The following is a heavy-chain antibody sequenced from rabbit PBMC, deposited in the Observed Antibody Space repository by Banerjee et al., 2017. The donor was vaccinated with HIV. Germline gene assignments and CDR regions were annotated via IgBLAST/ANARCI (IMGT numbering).Heavy chain of an antibody. CDR1: GFSFSDNYV. Sequence: QSLEESGGDLVKPGASLTLACTASGFSFSDNYVMCWVRQAPGKGLEWIACIYAGSSGSTWYASWAKGRFTISKTSSTTVTLQMTSLTAADTATYFCARGGVGVAGGGWPLHLWGPGTLVTVS. V-gene: IGHV1S40*01. CDR2: IYAGSSGST. J-gene: IGHJ4*01. D-gene: IGHD8-1*01. CDR3: ARGGVGVAGGGWPLHL.